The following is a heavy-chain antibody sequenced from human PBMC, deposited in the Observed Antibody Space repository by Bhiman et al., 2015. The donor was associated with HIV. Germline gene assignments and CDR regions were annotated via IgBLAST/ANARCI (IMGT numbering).Heavy chain of an antibody. CDR1: EFTFSSYA. V-gene: IGHV3-30-3*01. CDR3: ARDTIVSGGWLQFGDYYYYYGMDV. J-gene: IGHJ6*02. CDR2: VSYDGSNK. Sequence: QGQLVESGGGVVQPGRSLRLSCAASEFTFSSYAMHWVRQAPGKGLEWVAVVSYDGSNKYYADSVKGRFTISRDNSKNTLYLQMNSLRAEDTAVYYCARDTIVSGGWLQFGDYYYYYGMDVWGQGTRSPSP. D-gene: IGHD5-24*01.